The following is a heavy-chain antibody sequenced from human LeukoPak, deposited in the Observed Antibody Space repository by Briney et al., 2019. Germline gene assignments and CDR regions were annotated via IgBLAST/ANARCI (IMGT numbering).Heavy chain of an antibody. CDR1: GGSISSGGYY. D-gene: IGHD7-27*01. J-gene: IGHJ3*02. CDR2: IYYSGST. CDR3: AREGLGTVNDAFDI. Sequence: SETLSLTCTVSGGSISSGGYYWSWIRQHPGKGLEWIGYIYYSGSTYYNPSLKSRVTISVDTSKNQFSLKLSSVTAADTAVYYCAREGLGTVNDAFDIWGQGTMVTASS. V-gene: IGHV4-31*03.